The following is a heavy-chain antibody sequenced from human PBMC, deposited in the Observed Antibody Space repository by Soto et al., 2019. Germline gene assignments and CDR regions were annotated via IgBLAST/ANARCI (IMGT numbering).Heavy chain of an antibody. J-gene: IGHJ5*01. CDR3: ARYYVSGSYFDS. CDR2: IYQSGST. Sequence: PSETLSLTCAVSGGSMSSSNWWSWVRQPPGKGLEWIGEIYQSGSTNYDSSLKSRVTISVDKSKNQFSLKLNSVTAADTAVYYCARYYVSGSYFDSWGQGTLVTVFS. CDR1: GGSMSSSNW. V-gene: IGHV4-4*02. D-gene: IGHD3-10*01.